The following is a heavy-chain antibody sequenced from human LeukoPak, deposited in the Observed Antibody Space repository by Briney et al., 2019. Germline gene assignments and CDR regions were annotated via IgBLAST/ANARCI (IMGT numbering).Heavy chain of an antibody. CDR3: ARPRGYGSGTYRYFDY. V-gene: IGHV3-48*01. CDR2: ISSLSGTI. Sequence: QPGGSLRLSCVASGFTFSSYSMNWVRQAPGEGLEWVSYISSLSGTIYYADSVKGRFTISRDNAKNSLYLQMNSLRAEDTAVYYCARPRGYGSGTYRYFDYWGQGTLVTVSS. CDR1: GFTFSSYS. D-gene: IGHD3-10*01. J-gene: IGHJ4*02.